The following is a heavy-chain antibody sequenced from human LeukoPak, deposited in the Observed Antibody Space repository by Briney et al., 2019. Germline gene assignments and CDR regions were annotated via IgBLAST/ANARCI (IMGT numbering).Heavy chain of an antibody. CDR1: GFTFSTYA. CDR3: ALCGGDCYFDY. Sequence: PGGSLRLSCAASGFTFSTYAMNWVRQAPGKGLEWVAAISFDGMKKKYADSVKGRFTISRDNSKNTLYLQMNSLRAEDTAVYYCALCGGDCYFDYWGQGTLVTVSS. J-gene: IGHJ4*02. V-gene: IGHV3-30*14. CDR2: ISFDGMKK. D-gene: IGHD2-21*01.